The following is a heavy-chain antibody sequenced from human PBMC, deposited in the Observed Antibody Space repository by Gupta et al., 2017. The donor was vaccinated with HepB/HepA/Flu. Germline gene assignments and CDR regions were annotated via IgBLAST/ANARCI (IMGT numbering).Heavy chain of an antibody. D-gene: IGHD2-21*02. CDR2: IGPKSGDT. CDR1: GYTFTDHY. Sequence: QVQLVQSGTEVKKPGASVKVSCKTSGYTFTDHYLHWVRQAPGQGLEWMGYIGPKSGDTKYAQKFQGRVTMTRDTSVNTAYMDLSGLTSDDTAVYYCALRKGGDGTWGRGTLVTVTS. V-gene: IGHV1-2*02. J-gene: IGHJ1*01. CDR3: ALRKGGDGT.